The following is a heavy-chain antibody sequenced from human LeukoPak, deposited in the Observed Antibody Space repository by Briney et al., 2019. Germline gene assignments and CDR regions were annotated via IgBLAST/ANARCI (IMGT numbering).Heavy chain of an antibody. Sequence: GGSLRLSCAASGFTFSSHGMNWVRQAPGKGLVWVSRINSDGSSTSYADSVKGRFTISRDNAMNTLYLQMNSLRAEDTAVYYCARDARRDDAFDVWGQGTMVTVSS. CDR3: ARDARRDDAFDV. CDR2: INSDGSST. D-gene: IGHD6-6*01. CDR1: GFTFSSHG. J-gene: IGHJ3*01. V-gene: IGHV3-74*01.